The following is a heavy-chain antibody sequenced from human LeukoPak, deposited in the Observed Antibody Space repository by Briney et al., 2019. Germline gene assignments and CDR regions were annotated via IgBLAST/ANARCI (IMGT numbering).Heavy chain of an antibody. J-gene: IGHJ4*02. V-gene: IGHV3-7*01. D-gene: IGHD2-2*01. CDR1: GFTFSTYW. CDR2: IRQDGSEK. Sequence: GGSLRLSCAASGFTFSTYWMSWVRQAPGKGLEWVANIRQDGSEKYYVDSVKGRFTISRDNAKNSLYLQMNSLRAEDTAVYYCARGGGSAMPFDYWGQGTLVTVSS. CDR3: ARGGGSAMPFDY.